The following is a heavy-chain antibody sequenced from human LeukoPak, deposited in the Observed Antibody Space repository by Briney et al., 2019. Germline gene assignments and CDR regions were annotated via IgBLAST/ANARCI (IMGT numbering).Heavy chain of an antibody. CDR3: ARHLRFGSSALPRDVFDI. V-gene: IGHV4-39*01. CDR2: MYFSGTT. D-gene: IGHD1-26*01. CDR1: GVPISSRSYY. J-gene: IGHJ3*02. Sequence: PSETLSLTCSVSGVPISSRSYYWGWIRQPPGKGLEWIGSMYFSGTTYYNPSLKSRVTMFVHTPENHLSLKLTSVTATDTAVYYCARHLRFGSSALPRDVFDIWGRGTVVSVSS.